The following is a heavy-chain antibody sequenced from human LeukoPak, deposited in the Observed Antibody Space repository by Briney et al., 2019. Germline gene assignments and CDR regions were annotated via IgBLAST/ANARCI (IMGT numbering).Heavy chain of an antibody. CDR2: IYYSGST. J-gene: IGHJ4*02. CDR3: ARVYPATY. Sequence: PSETLSLTCTVSGGSISSSSYYWGWIRQPPGKGLEWIGSIYYSGSTYYNPSLKSRVTISVDTSKNQFSLKLSSVTAADTAVYYCARVYPATYWGQGTLVTVSS. V-gene: IGHV4-39*01. CDR1: GGSISSSSYY. D-gene: IGHD5-24*01.